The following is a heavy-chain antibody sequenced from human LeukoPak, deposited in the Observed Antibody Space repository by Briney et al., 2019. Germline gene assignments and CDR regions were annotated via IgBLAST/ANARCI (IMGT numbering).Heavy chain of an antibody. J-gene: IGHJ4*02. Sequence: GGSLRLSCAASGFTFRTYGMHWVRQAPGKGLEWVAVVSHDGNIKYYADSVKGRFTISRDNSKNTLFLQMNSLRAEDTAVFYCAKEMTAVAGPNYFDYWGQGTLVTVSS. CDR1: GFTFRTYG. CDR2: VSHDGNIK. D-gene: IGHD6-19*01. V-gene: IGHV3-30*18. CDR3: AKEMTAVAGPNYFDY.